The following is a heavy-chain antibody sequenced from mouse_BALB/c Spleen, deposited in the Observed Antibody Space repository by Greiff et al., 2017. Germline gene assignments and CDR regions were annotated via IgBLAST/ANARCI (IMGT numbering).Heavy chain of an antibody. CDR1: GFNIKDYY. CDR2: IDPENGNT. J-gene: IGHJ3*01. CDR3: ARSLYGNPFAY. V-gene: IGHV14-1*02. Sequence: EVQLQQSGAELVRPGALVKLSCKASGFNIKDYYMHWVKQRPEQGLEWIGWIDPENGNTIYDPKFQGKASITADTSSNTAYLQLSSLTSEDTAVYYCARSLYGNPFAYWGQGTLVTVSA. D-gene: IGHD2-1*01.